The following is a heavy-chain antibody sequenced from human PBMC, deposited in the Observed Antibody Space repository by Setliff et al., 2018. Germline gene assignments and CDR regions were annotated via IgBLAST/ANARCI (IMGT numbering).Heavy chain of an antibody. V-gene: IGHV1-3*01. CDR1: GYTFTSYA. CDR2: INGGNGNT. J-gene: IGHJ2*01. CDR3: AREVYGILTGYSYWYFDL. D-gene: IGHD3-9*01. Sequence: ASVKVSCKASGYTFTSYALHWLRQAPGQRLEWMAYINGGNGNTHYSQKFRGRVTVTRDTSASTVFMELSTLSSEDTAVYYCAREVYGILTGYSYWYFDLWGRGTLVTV.